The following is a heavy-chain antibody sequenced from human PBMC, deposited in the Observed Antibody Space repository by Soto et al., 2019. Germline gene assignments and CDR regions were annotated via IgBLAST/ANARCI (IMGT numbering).Heavy chain of an antibody. CDR2: INSDGSRT. J-gene: IGHJ4*02. CDR1: GFTFSRYW. V-gene: IGHV3-74*01. CDR3: ARGWVEELPRQPPSDY. D-gene: IGHD3-16*01. Sequence: EVQLVESGGGLVQPGGSLRLSCAASGFTFSRYWMHWVRQVPGEGLLWVSRINSDGSRTSYADSVRGRFTISRDKGKKTLYLQMNSLGVEDTAVYLCARGWVEELPRQPPSDYWGQGTLVTVSS.